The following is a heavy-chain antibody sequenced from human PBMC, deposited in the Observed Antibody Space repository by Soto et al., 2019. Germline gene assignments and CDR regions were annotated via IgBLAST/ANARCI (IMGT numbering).Heavy chain of an antibody. CDR2: ISYDGSNK. D-gene: IGHD7-27*01. J-gene: IGHJ6*02. Sequence: GGSLRLSCAASGFTFSSYGMHWVRQAPGKGLEWVAVISYDGSNKYYADSVKGRFTISRDNSKNTLYLQMNSLRAEDTAVYYCAKETGDLNYYYYYGMDVWGQGTTVTVSS. CDR3: AKETGDLNYYYYYGMDV. CDR1: GFTFSSYG. V-gene: IGHV3-30*18.